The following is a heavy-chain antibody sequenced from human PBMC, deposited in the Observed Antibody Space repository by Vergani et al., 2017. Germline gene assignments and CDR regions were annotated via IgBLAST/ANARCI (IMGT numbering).Heavy chain of an antibody. J-gene: IGHJ6*02. CDR2: INTNTGNP. Sequence: QVQLVQSGSELKKPGASVKVSCKASGYTFTSYAMNWVRQAPGQGLEWMGWINTNTGNPTYAQGFTGRFVFSLYTSVSTAYLQISSLKAEDTAVYYCAREGIPGYSSSWYSVGGYYYGMDVWGQGTTVTVSS. CDR3: AREGIPGYSSSWYSVGGYYYGMDV. CDR1: GYTFTSYA. V-gene: IGHV7-4-1*02. D-gene: IGHD6-13*01.